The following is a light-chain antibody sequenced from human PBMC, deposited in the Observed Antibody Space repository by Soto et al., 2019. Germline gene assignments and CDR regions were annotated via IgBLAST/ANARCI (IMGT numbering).Light chain of an antibody. V-gene: IGKV1-39*01. Sequence: DIQMTQSPSSLSASVGDRVTITCRASQTIKRYLNWYQQKPGKAPKLLIYGASSLQSGVPSSFSGSGSGTDFTLTISSLQPEDFATYYCQQTYSTPDTFGQGTKLEIK. CDR2: GAS. J-gene: IGKJ2*01. CDR1: QTIKRY. CDR3: QQTYSTPDT.